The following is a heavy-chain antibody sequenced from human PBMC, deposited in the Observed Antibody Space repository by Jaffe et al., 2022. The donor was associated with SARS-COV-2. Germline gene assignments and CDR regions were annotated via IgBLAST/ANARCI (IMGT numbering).Heavy chain of an antibody. Sequence: EVQLVESGGGLVKPGGSLRLSCAASGFTFSSYSMNWVRQAPGKGLEWVSSISSSSSYIYYADSVKGRFTISRDNAKNSLYLQMNSLRAEDTAVYYCARPARTDFTIFGVVIPTEYFDYWGQGTLVTVSS. CDR3: ARPARTDFTIFGVVIPTEYFDY. J-gene: IGHJ4*02. CDR1: GFTFSSYS. CDR2: ISSSSSYI. D-gene: IGHD3-3*01. V-gene: IGHV3-21*01.